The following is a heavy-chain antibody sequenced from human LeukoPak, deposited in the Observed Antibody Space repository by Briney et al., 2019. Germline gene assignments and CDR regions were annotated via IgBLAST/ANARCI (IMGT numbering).Heavy chain of an antibody. J-gene: IGHJ4*02. CDR2: ISSNGGGT. V-gene: IGHV3-64D*06. Sequence: GGSLRLSCSASGFXFSNYAMHWVRQAPGKGLEYVSVISSNGGGTYYADSVKGRFTISRDNSKSTLYLQMSSLRSEDTAVYYCVISMVRGVVISYFDYWGQGTLVTVSS. D-gene: IGHD3-10*01. CDR1: GFXFSNYA. CDR3: VISMVRGVVISYFDY.